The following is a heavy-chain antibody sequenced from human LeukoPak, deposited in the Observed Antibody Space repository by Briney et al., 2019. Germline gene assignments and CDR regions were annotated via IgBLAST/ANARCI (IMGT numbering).Heavy chain of an antibody. CDR1: GFTFSNRG. V-gene: IGHV3-33*01. CDR3: ARDLAAARLDF. CDR2: IWYGGSQE. D-gene: IGHD6-6*01. Sequence: PGRSLRLSCAASGFTFSNRGMHWVRQAPGKGLEWVANIWYGGSQEYYADTVKGRFTISRDISKNTLYLQMNSLRAEDTAVYYCARDLAAARLDFRGQGTLVTVSS. J-gene: IGHJ4*02.